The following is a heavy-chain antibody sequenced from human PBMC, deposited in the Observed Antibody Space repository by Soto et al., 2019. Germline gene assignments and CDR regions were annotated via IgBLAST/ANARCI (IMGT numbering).Heavy chain of an antibody. V-gene: IGHV5-51*01. CDR1: GYSFTSYW. Sequence: PGESLKISCKGSGYSFTSYWIGWVRQMPGKGLEWMGIMYPGDSDTRYSPSFQGHVTISADKSIITAYLQWSSLKASDTAMYYCARRLSSYGLYYYNGMDVWRQGTTVTVSS. D-gene: IGHD5-18*01. CDR2: MYPGDSDT. J-gene: IGHJ6*02. CDR3: ARRLSSYGLYYYNGMDV.